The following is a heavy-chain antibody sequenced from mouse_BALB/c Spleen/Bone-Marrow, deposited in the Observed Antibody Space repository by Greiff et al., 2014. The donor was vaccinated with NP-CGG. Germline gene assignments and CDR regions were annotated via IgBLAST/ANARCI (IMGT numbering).Heavy chain of an antibody. CDR3: ARKGISTVIATAYYFDY. D-gene: IGHD2-4*01. CDR2: IFPGTGTT. J-gene: IGHJ2*01. Sequence: VQGVESGAELVKPGASVKLFCKTSGCTFTSYWIQWVKQRPGQGLGWIGEIFPGTGTTYYNEKFKDRATLTIDTSSSTAYMQLSSLTSEDSAVYFCARKGISTVIATAYYFDYWGQGSTLIVSS. CDR1: GCTFTSYW. V-gene: IGHV1S132*01.